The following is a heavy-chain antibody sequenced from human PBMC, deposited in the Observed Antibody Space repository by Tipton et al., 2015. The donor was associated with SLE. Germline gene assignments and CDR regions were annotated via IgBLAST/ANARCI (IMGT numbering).Heavy chain of an antibody. Sequence: TLSLTCSVSGGSISSSSYYWGWIRQPPGRGLEWIGSIYYSGNTYYSPSLKSRVTISVDTSKDQFSLKLSSVTAADTAVYYCATPGYFGSGSSVSYWGQGMLVTISS. D-gene: IGHD3-10*01. CDR3: ATPGYFGSGSSVSY. CDR1: GGSISSSSYY. V-gene: IGHV4-39*07. J-gene: IGHJ4*02. CDR2: IYYSGNT.